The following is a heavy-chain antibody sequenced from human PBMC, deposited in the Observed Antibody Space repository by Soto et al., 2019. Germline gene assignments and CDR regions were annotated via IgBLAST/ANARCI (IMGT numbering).Heavy chain of an antibody. CDR1: GFTFSSYD. V-gene: IGHV3-33*01. CDR3: AREGGPCSGGSCYKEVLSY. D-gene: IGHD2-15*01. Sequence: QVQLVESGGGVVQPGRSLRLSCAASGFTFSSYDMHWVRQAPGKGLEWVAVIWYDGSNKYYADSVKGRFTISRDNSKNTLYLQMNSLRAEDTAVYYCAREGGPCSGGSCYKEVLSYWGQGTLVTVSS. CDR2: IWYDGSNK. J-gene: IGHJ4*02.